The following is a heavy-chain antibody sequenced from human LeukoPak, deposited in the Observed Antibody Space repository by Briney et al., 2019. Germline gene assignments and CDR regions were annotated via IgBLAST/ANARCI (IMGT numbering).Heavy chain of an antibody. V-gene: IGHV4-39*07. CDR3: ARDLYSSRHIDY. CDR2: IYYSGST. J-gene: IGHJ4*02. CDR1: GDSISSSSYY. D-gene: IGHD3-22*01. Sequence: SETLSLTCTVTGDSISSSSYYWGWLRQPPGKGLEWVGSIYYSGSTYDDPSLKSRVSISVDTSKNQFSLRLTSETAADTAVYFCARDLYSSRHIDYWRQGSLLTVSS.